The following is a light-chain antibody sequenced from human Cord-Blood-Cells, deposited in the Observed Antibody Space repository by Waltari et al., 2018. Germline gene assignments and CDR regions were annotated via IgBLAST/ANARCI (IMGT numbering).Light chain of an antibody. J-gene: IGKJ4*01. CDR2: DAS. CDR3: QQYDNLQLT. CDR1: QDISNY. V-gene: IGKV1-33*01. Sequence: DIQMTQSPSSLSASVGDRVTITCQASQDISNYFNWYQQKPGKAPKLLIYDASNLETGVPSRFSGGGSGTDFTFTISSLQPEDIATYYCQQYDNLQLTFGGGTKVEIK.